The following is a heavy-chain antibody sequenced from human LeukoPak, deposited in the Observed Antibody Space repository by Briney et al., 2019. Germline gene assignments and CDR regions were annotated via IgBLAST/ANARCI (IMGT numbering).Heavy chain of an antibody. V-gene: IGHV4-61*02. CDR3: ARAIYGDYVLAVNY. Sequence: SETLSLTCTVSGGSISSGSYYWSWIRQPAGKGLEWIGRMYTSGSTNYNPSLKSRVTMSVDTSKNQFSLKLSSVTAADTAVYYCARAIYGDYVLAVNYWGQGTLVTVSS. CDR1: GGSISSGSYY. CDR2: MYTSGST. J-gene: IGHJ4*02. D-gene: IGHD4-17*01.